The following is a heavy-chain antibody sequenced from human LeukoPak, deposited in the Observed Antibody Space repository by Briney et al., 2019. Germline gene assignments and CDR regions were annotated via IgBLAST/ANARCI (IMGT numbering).Heavy chain of an antibody. V-gene: IGHV3-30*18. CDR1: GFTFSSYG. CDR3: AKVSDGDSSGVWAVDGMDV. D-gene: IGHD3-22*01. J-gene: IGHJ6*02. CDR2: ISYDGSNK. Sequence: PGGSLRLSCAASGFTFSSYGMHWVRQAPGKGLEWVAVISYDGSNKYYADSVKGRFTISRDNSKNTLYLQMNSLRAEDTAVYYCAKVSDGDSSGVWAVDGMDVWGQGTTVTVSS.